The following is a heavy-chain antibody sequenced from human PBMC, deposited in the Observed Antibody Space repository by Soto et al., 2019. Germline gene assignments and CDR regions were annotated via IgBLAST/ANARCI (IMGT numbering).Heavy chain of an antibody. Sequence: ASVKVSCKASGGTFSNFVISWVRQAPGQGLEWMGGNIPIFGTANYAQKFQGRVTIIADESTGTTYMELTSLRSEDTAVYYCARAPVLVGETTYECYFDYWGQGTLVTVSS. D-gene: IGHD3-3*02. J-gene: IGHJ4*02. CDR3: ARAPVLVGETTYECYFDY. V-gene: IGHV1-69*13. CDR1: GGTFSNFV. CDR2: NIPIFGTA.